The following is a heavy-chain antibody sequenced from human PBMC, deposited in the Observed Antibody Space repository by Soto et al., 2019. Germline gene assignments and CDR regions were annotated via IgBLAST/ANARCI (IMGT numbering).Heavy chain of an antibody. CDR1: GFTFSTYA. CDR3: AKDGSGYGVYFYYYMAV. CDR2: ISDSGAAT. J-gene: IGHJ6*03. Sequence: EVQLLESGGGLVQPGGSLRLSCAASGFTFSTYAMTWVRQAPGMGLNWVSSISDSGAATYYADSVRGRFTLSRDNSKSTLYLQMNSLGADDTAIYYCAKDGSGYGVYFYYYMAVWGKGTTVTVS. D-gene: IGHD3-10*01. V-gene: IGHV3-23*01.